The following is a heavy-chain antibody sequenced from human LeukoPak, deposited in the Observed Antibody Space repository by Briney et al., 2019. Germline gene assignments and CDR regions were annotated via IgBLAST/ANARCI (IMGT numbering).Heavy chain of an antibody. Sequence: SETLSLTCTVSGGSISSYYWSWIRQPAGKGLEWIGRIYTSGSTNYNPSLKSRVTMSVDTSKNQFSLKLSSVTAADTAVYYCARGNMGYSGFLKYYYYYYMDVWGKGTTVTVSS. V-gene: IGHV4-4*07. CDR1: GGSISSYY. CDR3: ARGNMGYSGFLKYYYYYYMDV. J-gene: IGHJ6*03. CDR2: IYTSGST. D-gene: IGHD5-12*01.